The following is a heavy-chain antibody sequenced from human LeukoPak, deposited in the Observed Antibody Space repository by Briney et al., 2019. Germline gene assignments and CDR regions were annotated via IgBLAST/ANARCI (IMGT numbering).Heavy chain of an antibody. CDR2: INPNSGGT. V-gene: IGHV1-2*02. D-gene: IGHD3-22*01. CDR1: GYTFTSYG. J-gene: IGHJ5*02. Sequence: ASVKVSCKASGYTFTSYGISWVRQAPGQGLEWMGWINPNSGGTNYAQKFQGRVTMTRDTSISTAYMELSRLRSDDTAVYYCARTRDYYDSSGYHKFDPWGQGTLVTVSS. CDR3: ARTRDYYDSSGYHKFDP.